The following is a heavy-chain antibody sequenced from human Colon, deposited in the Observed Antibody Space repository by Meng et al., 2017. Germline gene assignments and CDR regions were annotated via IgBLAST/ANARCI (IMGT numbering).Heavy chain of an antibody. J-gene: IGHJ4*02. CDR3: AADHGRSLMYK. Sequence: SETLSLTCTVSGGSVSSGSYYWSWIRQPPGKGLEWIATIYDSGRSTNYNASLKSRVTISVDMSKNHLSLKVTSVTAADTAVYYCAADHGRSLMYKWGRGTLVTVSS. CDR2: IYDSGRST. V-gene: IGHV4-61*03. CDR1: GGSVSSGSYY. D-gene: IGHD1-14*01.